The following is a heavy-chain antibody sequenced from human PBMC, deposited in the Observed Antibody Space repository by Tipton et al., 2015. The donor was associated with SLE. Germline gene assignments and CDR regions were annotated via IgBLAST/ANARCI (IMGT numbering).Heavy chain of an antibody. V-gene: IGHV4-59*11. CDR1: GGSISSHY. Sequence: TLSLTCPVSGGSISSHYWRWIRQPPGKGLEWIGYIYYSGSTNYNPSLKSRVTISVDTSKNQFSLKLSSVTAADTAVYYCARGRGPIVGATTNWFDPWGQVTLVTVS. CDR3: ARGRGPIVGATTNWFDP. CDR2: IYYSGST. J-gene: IGHJ5*02. D-gene: IGHD1-26*01.